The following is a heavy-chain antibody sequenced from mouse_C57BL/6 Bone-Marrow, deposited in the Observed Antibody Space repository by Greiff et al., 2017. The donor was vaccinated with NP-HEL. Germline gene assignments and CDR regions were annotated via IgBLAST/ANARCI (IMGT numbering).Heavy chain of an antibody. D-gene: IGHD1-1*02. J-gene: IGHJ1*03. CDR1: GFNIKDDY. Sequence: EVQLQESGAELVRPGASVKLSCTASGFNIKDDYMHWVKQRPEQGLEWIGWIDPENGDTEYASKFQGKATITADTSSNTAYLQLSSLTSEDTAVYYCTTYGGWYFEVWGTGTTVTVSS. CDR3: TTYGGWYFEV. CDR2: IDPENGDT. V-gene: IGHV14-4*01.